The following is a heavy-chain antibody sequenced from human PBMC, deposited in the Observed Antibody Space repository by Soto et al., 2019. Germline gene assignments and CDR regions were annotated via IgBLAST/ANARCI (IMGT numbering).Heavy chain of an antibody. Sequence: ASVKVSCKASGYTFTTYDINWVRQAPGQGLEWLGWMDPNSGSTGYAQNFQGRITMTRNISRSTAHMELSSLQSEDTAVYYCARERKFDFWRKGLDVWGQGTTVTVSS. CDR3: ARERKFDFWRKGLDV. V-gene: IGHV1-8*01. CDR2: MDPNSGST. CDR1: GYTFTTYD. J-gene: IGHJ6*02. D-gene: IGHD3-3*01.